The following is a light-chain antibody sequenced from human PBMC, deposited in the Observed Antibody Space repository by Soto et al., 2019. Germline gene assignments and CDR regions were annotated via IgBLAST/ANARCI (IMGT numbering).Light chain of an antibody. Sequence: QSALTQPASVSGSPGQSITISCTGTSSDVGGYNYVSWYQQHPGKAPKLMIYDVSNRPSGVSNRFSGSKSGNTASLTISGLQAEDEADYYCSSYTSSSTLVXXXGXXKLTVL. CDR2: DVS. CDR1: SSDVGGYNY. V-gene: IGLV2-14*01. J-gene: IGLJ2*01. CDR3: SSYTSSSTLVX.